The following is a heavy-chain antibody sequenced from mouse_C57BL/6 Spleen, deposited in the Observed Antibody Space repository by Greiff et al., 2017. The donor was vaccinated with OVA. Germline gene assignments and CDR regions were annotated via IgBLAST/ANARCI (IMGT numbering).Heavy chain of an antibody. V-gene: IGHV1-52*01. CDR3: ARMRTRGSYYFDY. Sequence: QVQLQQPGAELVRPGSSVKLSCKASGYTFTSYWMHWVKQRPIQGLEWIGNIDPSDSETHYNQKFKDKATLTVDKSSSTAYMPLSSLTSEDSAVYYCARMRTRGSYYFDYWGQGTTLTVSS. CDR1: GYTFTSYW. J-gene: IGHJ2*01. CDR2: IDPSDSET.